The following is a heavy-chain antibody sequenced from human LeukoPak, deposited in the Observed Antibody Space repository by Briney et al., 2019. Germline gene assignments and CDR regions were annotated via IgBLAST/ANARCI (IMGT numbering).Heavy chain of an antibody. CDR2: IYSSGST. J-gene: IGHJ4*02. Sequence: SETLSLTCAVYGGSFSGYYWGWIRQPPGKGLEWIGNIYSSGSTYYNASLQSRVTISIDTSNNHFSLRLNSVTAADTAMYYCAKSGGYGLIDYWGQGTRVTVSS. CDR1: GGSFSGYY. D-gene: IGHD1-26*01. V-gene: IGHV4-34*01. CDR3: AKSGGYGLIDY.